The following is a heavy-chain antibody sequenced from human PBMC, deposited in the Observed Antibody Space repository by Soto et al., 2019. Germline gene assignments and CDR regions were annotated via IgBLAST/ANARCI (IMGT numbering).Heavy chain of an antibody. CDR1: GFTFSSYA. V-gene: IGHV3-23*01. Sequence: EVQLLESGGGLVQPGGSLRLSCAASGFTFSSYAMSWVRQAPGKGLEWVSAISGSGFGTYYADSVKGRFTISRDNSXSTLYLQMTSLRAEDPAVYYCAKCMTTVTTFPFDIWGQGTMVTVSS. D-gene: IGHD4-17*01. J-gene: IGHJ3*02. CDR3: AKCMTTVTTFPFDI. CDR2: ISGSGFGT.